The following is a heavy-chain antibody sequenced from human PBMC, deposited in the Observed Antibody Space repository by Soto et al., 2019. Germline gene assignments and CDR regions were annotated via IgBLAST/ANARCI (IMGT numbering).Heavy chain of an antibody. CDR3: ARHAIFGVVINYYMDV. V-gene: IGHV1-18*01. Sequence: QVQLVQSGAEVKKPGASVKVSCKASGYTFTSYGISWVRQAPGQGLEWMGWISAYNGNTNYAQKLQGRVTMTTDTSTSTAYIELRSLRSDDTAVYYCARHAIFGVVINYYMDVWGKGTTVTVSS. CDR2: ISAYNGNT. J-gene: IGHJ6*03. D-gene: IGHD3-3*01. CDR1: GYTFTSYG.